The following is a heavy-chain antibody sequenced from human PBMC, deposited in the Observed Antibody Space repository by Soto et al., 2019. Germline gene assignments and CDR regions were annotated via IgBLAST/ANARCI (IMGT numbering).Heavy chain of an antibody. CDR3: ARLGGITGYSSAWYKFDF. V-gene: IGHV4-39*01. CDR2: IYYTGST. CDR1: GGSISSSSSY. D-gene: IGHD6-19*01. J-gene: IGHJ4*02. Sequence: SETLSLTCNVSGGSISSSSSYWGWIRQPPGRGLEWIAFIYYTGSTYYNPSLKSRVTISIDTSTSQFSLKLRSVTAADTAVFYCARLGGITGYSSAWYKFDFWGPGTLVTVS.